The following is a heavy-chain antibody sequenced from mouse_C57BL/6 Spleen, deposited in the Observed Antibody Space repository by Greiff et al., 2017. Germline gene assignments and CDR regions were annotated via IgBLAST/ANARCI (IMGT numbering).Heavy chain of an antibody. J-gene: IGHJ2*01. V-gene: IGHV1-42*01. CDR1: GYSFTGYY. D-gene: IGHD1-1*01. CDR2: ITPSTGGT. Sequence: SGPELVKPGASVKISCKASGYSFTGYYMNWVQQSPEKSLEWIGAITPSTGGTTYNQKFKAKATLTVDKSASTAYMQLKSLTSEDSAVYYCARMITVVAGDYFGYWGQGTTLTVSS. CDR3: ARMITVVAGDYFGY.